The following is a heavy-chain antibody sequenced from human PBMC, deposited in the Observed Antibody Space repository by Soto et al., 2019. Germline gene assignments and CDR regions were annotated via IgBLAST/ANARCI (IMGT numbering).Heavy chain of an antibody. J-gene: IGHJ4*02. CDR1: GFTFSNYT. CDR3: ARRRKDVYNYGSTFDY. CDR2: ISSTGKYI. D-gene: IGHD5-12*01. Sequence: GGSLRLSCAVSGFTFSNYTMNWVRQTLGKGLEWVSSISSTGKYIYYADSMEGRFSISRDNAKNSLYLQMNSLRAEDTAVYFCARRRKDVYNYGSTFDYWGQGTLVTVSS. V-gene: IGHV3-21*01.